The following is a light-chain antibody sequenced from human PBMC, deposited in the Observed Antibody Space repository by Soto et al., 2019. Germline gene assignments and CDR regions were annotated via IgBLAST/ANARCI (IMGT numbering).Light chain of an antibody. J-gene: IGKJ1*01. Sequence: EIVMTQSPDTLSVSPGERATLSCRASQSVSSNLAWYQQKPGQAPRLLIFDAYTRATGIPARSSGSGSGTDFTLTISSLQSEDFALYYCQQYNTWPRGTFGQGTKVEIK. CDR1: QSVSSN. CDR3: QQYNTWPRGT. V-gene: IGKV3-15*01. CDR2: DAY.